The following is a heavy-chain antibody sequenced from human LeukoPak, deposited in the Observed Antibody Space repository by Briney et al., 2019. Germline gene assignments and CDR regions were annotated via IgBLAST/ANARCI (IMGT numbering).Heavy chain of an antibody. CDR2: INSDGSST. Sequence: GGSLRLSCAASGFTFSSYWMHWVRQAPGKGLAWVSRINSDGSSTTYADSVKGRFTISRDNAKNTLYLQMNSLRAEDTAVYYCARRGAVAGTFDYWGQGTLVTVSS. J-gene: IGHJ4*02. V-gene: IGHV3-74*01. D-gene: IGHD6-19*01. CDR3: ARRGAVAGTFDY. CDR1: GFTFSSYW.